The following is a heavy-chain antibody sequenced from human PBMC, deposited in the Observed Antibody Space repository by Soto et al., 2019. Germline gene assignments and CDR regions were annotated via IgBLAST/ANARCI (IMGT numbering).Heavy chain of an antibody. CDR1: GGSISSYY. CDR3: ASTGSSSWYVGGMDV. V-gene: IGHV4-4*07. J-gene: IGHJ6*02. D-gene: IGHD6-13*01. Sequence: SETLSLACTVSGGSISSYYWSWIRQPAGKGLEWIRRIYTSGSTNYNPSLKSRVTMSVDTSKNQFSLKLSSVTAADTAVYYCASTGSSSWYVGGMDVWGQGTTVTVSS. CDR2: IYTSGST.